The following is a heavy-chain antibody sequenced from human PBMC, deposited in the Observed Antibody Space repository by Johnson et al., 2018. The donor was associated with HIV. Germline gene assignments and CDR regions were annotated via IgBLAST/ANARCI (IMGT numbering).Heavy chain of an antibody. Sequence: VQLVESGGGLVQPGGSLRLSCAASGFTFTYYAMSWVRQAPGKGLEWVSGISGSGGSTYYADSVKGRFTISRDNSKNTLFLQMNSLRAEDTAVYYCAKHSSSWYNGDAFDIWGQGTMVTVSS. J-gene: IGHJ3*02. D-gene: IGHD6-13*01. V-gene: IGHV3-23*04. CDR2: ISGSGGST. CDR1: GFTFTYYA. CDR3: AKHSSSWYNGDAFDI.